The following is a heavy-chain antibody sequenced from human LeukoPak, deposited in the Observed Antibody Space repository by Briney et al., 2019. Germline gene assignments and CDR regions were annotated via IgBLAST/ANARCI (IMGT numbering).Heavy chain of an antibody. D-gene: IGHD2-8*01. Sequence: GGSLRLSCAASGFTFSSYSMNWVRQAPGKGLEWVSSISSSSSYICYADSVKGRFTISRDNAKNSLYLQMNSLRAEDTAVYYCARAVATPVMVDYWGQGTLVTVSS. V-gene: IGHV3-21*01. CDR3: ARAVATPVMVDY. J-gene: IGHJ4*02. CDR1: GFTFSSYS. CDR2: ISSSSSYI.